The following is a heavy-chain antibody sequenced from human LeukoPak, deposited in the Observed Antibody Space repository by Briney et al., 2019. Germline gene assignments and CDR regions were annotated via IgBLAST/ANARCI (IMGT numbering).Heavy chain of an antibody. CDR3: AREVPLDAFDI. V-gene: IGHV4-59*12. Sequence: SETLSLTCTVSGGSLSSYYWSWIRQPPGKGLEWIGYIYYSGSANYNPSLKSRVTISVDTSKNQFSLKLSSVTAADTAVYYCAREVPLDAFDIWGQGTMVTVSS. D-gene: IGHD3-10*01. J-gene: IGHJ3*02. CDR1: GGSLSSYY. CDR2: IYYSGSA.